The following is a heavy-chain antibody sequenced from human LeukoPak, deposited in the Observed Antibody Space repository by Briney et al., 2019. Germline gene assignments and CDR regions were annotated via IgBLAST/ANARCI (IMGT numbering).Heavy chain of an antibody. D-gene: IGHD3-10*01. CDR3: VVDLSGSADY. V-gene: IGHV3-74*01. Sequence: GESLRLSCAASGFSFSNYWFHWVRQAPGEGLVWVSRTNEHGTIINYADSVKGRFTISRDNAKNTLYLQMNSLRTEDSALYYCVVDLSGSADYWGQGTLVTDSS. J-gene: IGHJ4*02. CDR2: TNEHGTII. CDR1: GFSFSNYW.